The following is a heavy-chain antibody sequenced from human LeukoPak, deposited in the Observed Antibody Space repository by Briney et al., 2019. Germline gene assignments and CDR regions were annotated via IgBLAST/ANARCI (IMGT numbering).Heavy chain of an antibody. Sequence: GESLKISCKGSGYSFTSYWIGWVRQMPGKGLEWMGIIYPGDSDTRYSPSFQGQVTISADKSISTAYLQWSSLKASDTAMYYCVAGLTSLWLGELYHSQMDYWGQGTLVTVSS. CDR2: IYPGDSDT. V-gene: IGHV5-51*01. CDR1: GYSFTSYW. CDR3: VAGLTSLWLGELYHSQMDY. D-gene: IGHD3-10*01. J-gene: IGHJ4*02.